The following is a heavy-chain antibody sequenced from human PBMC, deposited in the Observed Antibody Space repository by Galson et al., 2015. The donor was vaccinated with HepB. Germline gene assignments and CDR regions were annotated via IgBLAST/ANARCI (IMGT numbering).Heavy chain of an antibody. D-gene: IGHD3-9*01. CDR3: AREGGAAGYDILTGGDYYYMDV. CDR1: GGTFSSYA. Sequence: SVKVSCKASGGTFSSYAISWVRQAPGQGLEWMGGIIPILGIANYAQKFQGRVTITADKSTSTAYMELGSLRSEDTAVYYCAREGGAAGYDILTGGDYYYMDVWGKGTTVTVSS. V-gene: IGHV1-69*10. J-gene: IGHJ6*03. CDR2: IIPILGIA.